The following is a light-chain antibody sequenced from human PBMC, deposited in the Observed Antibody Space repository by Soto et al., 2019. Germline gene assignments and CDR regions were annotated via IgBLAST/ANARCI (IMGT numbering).Light chain of an antibody. V-gene: IGKV1-33*01. CDR2: DAS. CDR1: QDISNY. CDR3: KQYDNFPLN. J-gene: IGKJ4*01. Sequence: DIQMTQSPSPLSASVGDRVTITCQASQDISNYLNWYQQKPGKAPKLLIYDASNLETGVPSRFSGSGSGTDFTFTISSLQPEDIATYYCKQYDNFPLNFVGGTKVDIK.